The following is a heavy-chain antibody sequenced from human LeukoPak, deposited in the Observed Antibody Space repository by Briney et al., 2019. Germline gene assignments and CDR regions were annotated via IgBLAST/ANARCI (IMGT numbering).Heavy chain of an antibody. CDR2: ISSSSDYT. CDR1: GFTFSDYH. J-gene: IGHJ4*02. CDR3: ARDRVTMVRGVNYYFDY. V-gene: IGHV3-11*05. Sequence: GGSLRLSCAASGFTFSDYHMSWIRQAPGKGPEWVSYISSSSDYTNYADSVKGRFTISRDNAKKSLYLQMDSLRAEDTAVYYCARDRVTMVRGVNYYFDYWGQGTLVTVSS. D-gene: IGHD3-10*01.